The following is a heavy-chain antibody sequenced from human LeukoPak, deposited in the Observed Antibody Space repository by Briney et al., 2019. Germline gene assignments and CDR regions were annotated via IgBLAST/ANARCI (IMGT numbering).Heavy chain of an antibody. Sequence: SETLSLTCTVSGGSISSGSYYWSWIRQPAGKGLEWIGRIYTSGSTNYNPSLKSRVTISVDTSKNQFSLKLSSVTAADTAVYYCAREGTRGSGLDYWGQGTLVTVSS. CDR2: IYTSGST. J-gene: IGHJ4*02. D-gene: IGHD6-19*01. V-gene: IGHV4-61*02. CDR1: GGSISSGSYY. CDR3: AREGTRGSGLDY.